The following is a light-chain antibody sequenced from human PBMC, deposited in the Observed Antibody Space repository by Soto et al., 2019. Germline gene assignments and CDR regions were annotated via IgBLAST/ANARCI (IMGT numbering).Light chain of an antibody. CDR1: SSDIGAYNS. J-gene: IGLJ2*01. Sequence: QSALTQPASVSASPGQSITISCTGTSSDIGAYNSVSWYQQLLGKAPQLMIYDVSFRPSGISSRFSGSKSGNTASLTISGLRPDDDADYYCASYTTARIRVFGGGTKLTVL. CDR2: DVS. V-gene: IGLV2-14*03. CDR3: ASYTTARIRV.